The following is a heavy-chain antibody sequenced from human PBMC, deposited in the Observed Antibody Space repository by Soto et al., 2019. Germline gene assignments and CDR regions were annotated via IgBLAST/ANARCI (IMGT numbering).Heavy chain of an antibody. CDR2: ISSSSTYI. J-gene: IGHJ4*02. V-gene: IGHV3-21*01. CDR1: GITFSKYT. Sequence: EVQLVESGGGPVKPGGSLRLSCAASGITFSKYTMNWFRQPPGKGLEWVSSISSSSTYIYYADSVKGRFTISRDNAKYSLYLQMNSLRAEDTALYYCAMGLIAAAGRATDYWGQGTLVTVSS. D-gene: IGHD6-13*01. CDR3: AMGLIAAAGRATDY.